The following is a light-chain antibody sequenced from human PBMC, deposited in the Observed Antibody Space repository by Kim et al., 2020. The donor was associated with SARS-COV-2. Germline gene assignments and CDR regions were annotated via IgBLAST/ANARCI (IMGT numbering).Light chain of an antibody. CDR1: VSVIDY. Sequence: ASLGDRVTLAVRASVSVIDYFSRCLRRPQLAPKVLCYSASTLQSRVPSRVSGGVAGTDFTLTLSSLHPEDFATYFCQQHRDYPLTFVGGTKV. V-gene: IGKV1-9*01. CDR2: SAS. J-gene: IGKJ4*01. CDR3: QQHRDYPLT.